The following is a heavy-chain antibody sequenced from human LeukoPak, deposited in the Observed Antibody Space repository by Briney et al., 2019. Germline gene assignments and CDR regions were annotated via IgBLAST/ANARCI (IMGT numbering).Heavy chain of an antibody. CDR1: GFTFGSYS. D-gene: IGHD1-26*01. CDR3: ARDSRLVGEWELYFDY. Sequence: GGSLRLPCAASGFTFGSYSMNWVRQAPGKGLEWVSSISSSSSYIYYADSVKGRFTISRDNAKNSLYLQMNSLRAEDTAVYYCARDSRLVGEWELYFDYWGQGTLVTVSS. J-gene: IGHJ4*02. CDR2: ISSSSSYI. V-gene: IGHV3-21*01.